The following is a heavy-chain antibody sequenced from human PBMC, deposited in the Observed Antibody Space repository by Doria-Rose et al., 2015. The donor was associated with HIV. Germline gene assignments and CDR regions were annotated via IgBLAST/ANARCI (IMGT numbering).Heavy chain of an antibody. D-gene: IGHD6-13*01. CDR2: IFSDDER. V-gene: IGHV2-26*01. CDR3: ARIKSSRWYHKYYLDF. J-gene: IGHJ4*02. CDR1: GVSLSSPGMG. Sequence: QVTLKESGPVLVKPTETLTLTCTVSGVSLSSPGMGVSWIRQPPGKALEWLAHIFSDDERSYITSLKSRLTISRGTSKSQVVLTMTDMDPVDTATYYCARIKSSRWYHKYYLDFWGQGTLVIVSA.